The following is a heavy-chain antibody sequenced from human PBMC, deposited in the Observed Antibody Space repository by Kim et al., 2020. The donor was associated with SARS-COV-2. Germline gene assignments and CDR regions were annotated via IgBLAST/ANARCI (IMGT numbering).Heavy chain of an antibody. CDR3: ARSGNGYNAFDI. D-gene: IGHD5-12*01. CDR2: ISTRGESI. J-gene: IGHJ5*02. V-gene: IGHV3-11*01. Sequence: EGSLRLSCAASGLSFSDSYMNWVRQAPGKGLEWLSFISTRGESIFYADSVEGRFTISRDNAKNSLYLQMNYLRDEDTAVYYCARSGNGYNAFDIWGQG. CDR1: GLSFSDSY.